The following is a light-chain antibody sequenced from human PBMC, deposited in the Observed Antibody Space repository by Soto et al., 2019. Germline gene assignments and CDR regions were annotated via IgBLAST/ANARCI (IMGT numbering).Light chain of an antibody. J-gene: IGKJ2*01. Sequence: EIVLTQSPGSLSLSPGEIATLSCRTNQTVISGYLAWYQQKPGQAPRLLIYVAFSRATGIPCRFSGSGSGTDFTLTISRLEPEDFAVYYCQQYGSSPTFGQGTKLEIQ. V-gene: IGKV3-20*01. CDR3: QQYGSSPT. CDR1: QTVISGY. CDR2: VAF.